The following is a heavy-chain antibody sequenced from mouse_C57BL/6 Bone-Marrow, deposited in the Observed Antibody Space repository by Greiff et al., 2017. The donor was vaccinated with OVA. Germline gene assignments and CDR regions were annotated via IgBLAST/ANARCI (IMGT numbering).Heavy chain of an antibody. CDR2: IDPSDSYT. D-gene: IGHD2-1*01. Sequence: VQLQQSGAELVRPGTSVKLSCKASGYTFTSYWMHWVKQRPGQGLEWIGVIDPSDSYTNYNQKFKGKATLTVDTSSSTAYMQLSSLTSEDSAVYYCAGEGIYYGNYVGFAYWGRGTLVTVSA. CDR3: AGEGIYYGNYVGFAY. J-gene: IGHJ3*01. CDR1: GYTFTSYW. V-gene: IGHV1-59*01.